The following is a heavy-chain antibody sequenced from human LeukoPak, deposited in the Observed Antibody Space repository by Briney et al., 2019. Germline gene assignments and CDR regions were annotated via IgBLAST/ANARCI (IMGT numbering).Heavy chain of an antibody. Sequence: GGSLRLSCAASGFTFSNYAMSWVRQAPGKGLEWVSVIGGSGDSTYYADSVKGRFTISRDNSKNSLYLQMDSLKANDTAVYYCAKRTTYYGGNSGECGYWGRGTLVTVSS. CDR2: IGGSGDST. CDR3: AKRTTYYGGNSGECGY. D-gene: IGHD4-23*01. J-gene: IGHJ4*02. CDR1: GFTFSNYA. V-gene: IGHV3-23*01.